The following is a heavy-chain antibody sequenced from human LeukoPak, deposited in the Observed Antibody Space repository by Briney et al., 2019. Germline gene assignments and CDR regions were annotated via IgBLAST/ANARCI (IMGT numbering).Heavy chain of an antibody. D-gene: IGHD1-1*01. Sequence: PGRSLRLSCAASGFTFSSYGMHWVRQAPGKGLEWVAVIWYDGSNKYYADSVKGRFTISRDNPKNTLYLQMNSLRAEDTAVYFCSRITTNGYFEYWGQGALVTVSS. V-gene: IGHV3-33*01. CDR2: IWYDGSNK. J-gene: IGHJ4*02. CDR3: SRITTNGYFEY. CDR1: GFTFSSYG.